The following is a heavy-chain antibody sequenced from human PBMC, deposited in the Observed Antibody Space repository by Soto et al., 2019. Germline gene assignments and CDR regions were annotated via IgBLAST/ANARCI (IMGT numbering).Heavy chain of an antibody. D-gene: IGHD3-10*01. CDR2: VSPYSNIT. CDR1: DYIFTTYG. Sequence: GASVKVSCKASDYIFTTYGISWVRQAPGQGLGWMGWVSPYSNITNYAQKFQGRVTMTTETSTSTVYMELRSLRSDDTAMYYCARNGERDLGLNYYFYYGMDVWGQGTSVTVS. CDR3: ARNGERDLGLNYYFYYGMDV. V-gene: IGHV1-18*01. J-gene: IGHJ6*02.